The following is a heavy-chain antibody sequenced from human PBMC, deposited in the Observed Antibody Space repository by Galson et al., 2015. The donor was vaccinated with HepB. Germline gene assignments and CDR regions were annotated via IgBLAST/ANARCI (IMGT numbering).Heavy chain of an antibody. J-gene: IGHJ5*02. CDR1: GFIFRHHA. Sequence: SLRLSCAGSGFIFRHHAMAWIRQAPGKGLEWVSGINGRGTTKSYSDAVKGRFTISRDNSKDTVFLQMDNLRAEDTAVYYCVKEGSWFGGDWFDPWGQGALVTDS. CDR3: VKEGSWFGGDWFDP. V-gene: IGHV3-23*01. D-gene: IGHD3-16*01. CDR2: INGRGTTK.